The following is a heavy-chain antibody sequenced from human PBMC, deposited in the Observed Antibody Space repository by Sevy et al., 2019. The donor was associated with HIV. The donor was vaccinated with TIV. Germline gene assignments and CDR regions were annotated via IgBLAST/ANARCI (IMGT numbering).Heavy chain of an antibody. CDR3: ARLHQEHHCGGDGYSGLWFDP. CDR2: IYYSGST. J-gene: IGHJ5*02. D-gene: IGHD2-21*02. CDR1: GGSISSGDYY. Sequence: SETLSLTCTVSGGSISSGDYYWSWIRQPPGKGLEWIGYIYYSGSTYYNPSLKSRVTISVDTSKNQFFLKLSSVTAADTAVYYVARLHQEHHCGGDGYSGLWFDPWGQGTLVTVSS. V-gene: IGHV4-30-4*01.